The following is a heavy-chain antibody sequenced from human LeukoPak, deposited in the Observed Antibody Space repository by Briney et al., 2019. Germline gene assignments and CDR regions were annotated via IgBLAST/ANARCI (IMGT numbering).Heavy chain of an antibody. Sequence: SETLSLTCTVSGGSISSYYWKWIRQPPGKGLEWSKYIHHSGSTKYNPSLKSRVTISADTAKNQFSLKLSSVTAADTAVYYCARGSLSGDSSGMDYYYYMDVWGKGTTVTVSS. D-gene: IGHD3-22*01. CDR2: IHHSGST. CDR1: GGSISSYY. CDR3: ARGSLSGDSSGMDYYYYMDV. V-gene: IGHV4-59*01. J-gene: IGHJ6*03.